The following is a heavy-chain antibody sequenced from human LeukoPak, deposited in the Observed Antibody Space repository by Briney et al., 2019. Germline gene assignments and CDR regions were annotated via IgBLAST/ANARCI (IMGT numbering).Heavy chain of an antibody. J-gene: IGHJ5*02. CDR1: GGTFSSYA. CDR3: ARLTPYYDILPPGGWFDP. CDR2: IIPIFGTA. V-gene: IGHV1-69*06. Sequence: ASVKVSCKASGGTFSSYAISWVRQAPGQGLEWMGGIIPIFGTANYAQKFQGRVTITADKSTSTAYMELSSLRSEDTAVYYCARLTPYYDILPPGGWFDPWGQGTLVTVSS. D-gene: IGHD3-9*01.